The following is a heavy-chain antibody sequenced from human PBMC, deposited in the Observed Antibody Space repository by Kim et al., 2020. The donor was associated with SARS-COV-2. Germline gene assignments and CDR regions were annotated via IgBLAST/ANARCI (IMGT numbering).Heavy chain of an antibody. CDR3: ARDRGIAAAGRHYYYGMDV. J-gene: IGHJ6*02. CDR2: ISAYNGNT. Sequence: ASVKVSCKASGYTFTSYGISWVRQAPGQGLEWMGWISAYNGNTNYAQKLQGRVTMTTDTSTSTAYMELRSLRSDDTAVYYCARDRGIAAAGRHYYYGMDVWGQGTTVTVSS. CDR1: GYTFTSYG. V-gene: IGHV1-18*01. D-gene: IGHD6-13*01.